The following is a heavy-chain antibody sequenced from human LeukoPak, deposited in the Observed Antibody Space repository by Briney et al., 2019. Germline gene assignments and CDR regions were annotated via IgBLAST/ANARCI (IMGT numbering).Heavy chain of an antibody. CDR3: ARGTNFKPRFDY. V-gene: IGHV4-59*06. D-gene: IGHD1-7*01. CDR2: IYYSGST. Sequence: SETLSLTCTVSGGSISSYYWSWIRQHPGKGLEWIGYIYYSGSTYYNPSLKSRVTISVDTSKNQFSLKLSSVTAADTAVYYCARGTNFKPRFDYWGQGTLVTVSS. CDR1: GGSISSYY. J-gene: IGHJ4*02.